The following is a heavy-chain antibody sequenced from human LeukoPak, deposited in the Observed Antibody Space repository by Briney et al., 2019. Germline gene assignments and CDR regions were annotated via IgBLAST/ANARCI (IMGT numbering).Heavy chain of an antibody. CDR3: ARHSLIGTTPFDY. V-gene: IGHV1-46*01. J-gene: IGHJ4*02. D-gene: IGHD1-20*01. Sequence: GASLKISCKASGYTFISYYIHWVRQAPGQRLEWMGLIKPSSGNTPYAQQFQGRVTMTRDTSTSTVYMELSSLRSEDTAVYYCARHSLIGTTPFDYWGQGTLVTVPS. CDR2: IKPSSGNT. CDR1: GYTFISYY.